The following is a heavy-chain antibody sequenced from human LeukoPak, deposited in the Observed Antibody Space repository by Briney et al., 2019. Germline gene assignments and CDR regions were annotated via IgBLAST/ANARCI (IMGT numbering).Heavy chain of an antibody. CDR2: IKPDGSEK. V-gene: IGHV3-7*05. J-gene: IGHJ1*01. D-gene: IGHD3-22*01. CDR3: ARHLIGDTNGYYLGTYEH. CDR1: GFIFSNYW. Sequence: GGSLRLSCAASGFIFSNYWMSWVRQAPGKGPEWVANIKPDGSEKYYVDSVEGRFTISRDNAKNSLFLQMNSLRAEDTAVYYCARHLIGDTNGYYLGTYEHWGQGSLVTVSS.